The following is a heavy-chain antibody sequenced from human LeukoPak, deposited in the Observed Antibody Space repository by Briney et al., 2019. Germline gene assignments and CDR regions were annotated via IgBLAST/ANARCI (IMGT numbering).Heavy chain of an antibody. V-gene: IGHV4-39*07. D-gene: IGHD3-10*01. Sequence: PSETLSLTCTVSGGSISSSSYYWGWIRQPPGKGLEWIGSIYYSGSTYYNPSLKSRVTISVDTSKNQFSLKLSSVTAADMAVYYCARGRGEGRGIAMIRGVSAPSYNWFDPWGQGTLVTVSS. J-gene: IGHJ5*02. CDR1: GGSISSSSYY. CDR2: IYYSGST. CDR3: ARGRGEGRGIAMIRGVSAPSYNWFDP.